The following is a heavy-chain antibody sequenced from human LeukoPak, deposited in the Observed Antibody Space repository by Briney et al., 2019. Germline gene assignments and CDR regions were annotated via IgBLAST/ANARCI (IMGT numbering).Heavy chain of an antibody. CDR3: TRAPLITMIVVVINPPDY. CDR1: GFTFGDYA. D-gene: IGHD3-22*01. J-gene: IGHJ4*02. Sequence: GGSLRLSCTASGFTFGDYAMSWFRQAPAKGVEWVGFIRSKAYGGTTEYAASVKGRFTISRDDSKSIAYLQMNSLKTEDTAVYYCTRAPLITMIVVVINPPDYWGQGTLVTVSS. V-gene: IGHV3-49*03. CDR2: IRSKAYGGTT.